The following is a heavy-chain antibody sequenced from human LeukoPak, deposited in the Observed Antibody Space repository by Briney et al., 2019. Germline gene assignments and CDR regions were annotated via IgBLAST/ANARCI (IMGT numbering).Heavy chain of an antibody. CDR3: ARGGIAAEYYYYMDV. D-gene: IGHD6-13*01. Sequence: ASVKVSCKASGYTFTGYYMHWVRQAPGQGLEWMGWINPISGGTNYAQKFQGRVTMTRDTSISTAYMELSRLRSDDTAVYYCARGGIAAEYYYYMDVWGKGTAVTVSS. V-gene: IGHV1-2*02. CDR1: GYTFTGYY. J-gene: IGHJ6*03. CDR2: INPISGGT.